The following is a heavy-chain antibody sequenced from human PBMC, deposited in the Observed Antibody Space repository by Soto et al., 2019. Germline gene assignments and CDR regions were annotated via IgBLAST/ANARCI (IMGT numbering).Heavy chain of an antibody. V-gene: IGHV3-23*01. D-gene: IGHD2-2*01. Sequence: GGSLRLSCAGSGFMFSNFAMTWVRQAPGKGLEWVSTTRSNGEHTYYADSVKGRFTVSRDNSKNTLFLEMSSLRAEDTAIYYCAKDSKSVSVSAARVYGMDVWGQGTTVTVSS. CDR3: AKDSKSVSVSAARVYGMDV. CDR1: GFMFSNFA. CDR2: TRSNGEHT. J-gene: IGHJ6*02.